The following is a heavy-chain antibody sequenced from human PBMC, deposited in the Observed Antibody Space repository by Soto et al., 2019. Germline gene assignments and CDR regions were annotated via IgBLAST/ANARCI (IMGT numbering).Heavy chain of an antibody. CDR3: ARKGFGENGNYYGMDV. CDR2: INPNSGGT. D-gene: IGHD3-10*01. V-gene: IGHV1-2*04. Sequence: GASVKVSCTASGYTFTGYYMHWVRQAPGQGLEWMGWINPNSGGTNYAQKFQGWVTMTRDTSISTAYMELSRLRSDDTAVYYCARKGFGENGNYYGMDVWGQGTTVTSP. CDR1: GYTFTGYY. J-gene: IGHJ6*02.